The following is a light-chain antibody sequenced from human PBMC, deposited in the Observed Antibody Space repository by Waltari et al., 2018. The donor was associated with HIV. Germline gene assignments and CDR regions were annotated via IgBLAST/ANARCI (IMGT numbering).Light chain of an antibody. CDR3: HQYASFSGT. J-gene: IGKJ1*01. CDR2: QAS. Sequence: DIRLTQSPSTLSASAAARVAITCRAGQNVGAFLAWYQQKPGKPPKLLIFQASILEGGVPSRFSGSVSGSDFTLTINGLQSDDFATYYCHQYASFSGTFGQGTKVEL. CDR1: QNVGAF. V-gene: IGKV1-5*03.